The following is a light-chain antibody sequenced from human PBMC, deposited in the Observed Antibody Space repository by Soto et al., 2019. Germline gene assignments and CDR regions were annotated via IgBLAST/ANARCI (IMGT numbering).Light chain of an antibody. J-gene: IGKJ1*01. CDR2: DVS. CDR1: QTITSW. V-gene: IGKV1-5*01. CDR3: QQYNTFWT. Sequence: DIQMTQSRATLSASVLARFTITCRASQTITSWLAWYQQKPGKAPKLLIYDVSILESGVPSRFSGSGSGTEFTLTITSLQPDDFATYYCQQYNTFWTFGQGTKWIS.